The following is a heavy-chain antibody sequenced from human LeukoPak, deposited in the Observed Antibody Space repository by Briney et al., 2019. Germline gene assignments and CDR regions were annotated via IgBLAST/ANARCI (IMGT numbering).Heavy chain of an antibody. V-gene: IGHV1-18*01. CDR3: ARASYYYDTSGAGAFDI. Sequence: ASVKVSCKASGYTFTIYGINWVRQAPGQGLEWMGWISPYNGNTNYAQKVQGRVTVTTDTSTSTAYMELRSLRSDDTAVYYCARASYYYDTSGAGAFDIWGQGTMVTVSS. CDR1: GYTFTIYG. CDR2: ISPYNGNT. J-gene: IGHJ3*02. D-gene: IGHD3-22*01.